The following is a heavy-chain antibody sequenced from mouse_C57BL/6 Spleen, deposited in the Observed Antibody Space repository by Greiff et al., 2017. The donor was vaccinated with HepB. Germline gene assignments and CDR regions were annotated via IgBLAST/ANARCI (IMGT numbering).Heavy chain of an antibody. V-gene: IGHV1-82*01. D-gene: IGHD4-1*01. CDR3: ARGWDWYYYDMDY. CDR2: IYPGDGDT. Sequence: QVQLQQSGPELVKPGASVKISCKASGYAFSSSWMNWVKQRPGKGLEWIGRIYPGDGDTNYNGKFKGKATLTADKSSSTAYMQLSSLTSEDSAVYFCARGWDWYYYDMDYWGQGTSVTVSS. J-gene: IGHJ4*01. CDR1: GYAFSSSW.